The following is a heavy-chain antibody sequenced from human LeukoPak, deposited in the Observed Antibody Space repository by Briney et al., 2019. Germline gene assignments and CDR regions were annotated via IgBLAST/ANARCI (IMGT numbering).Heavy chain of an antibody. D-gene: IGHD3-10*01. CDR3: ARDKNSPRITMVREVIPTSPFDY. CDR1: GFTFSDYY. J-gene: IGHJ4*02. V-gene: IGHV3-11*04. CDR2: ISSSGSTL. Sequence: GGSLRLSCEASGFTFSDYYMSWIRQAPGKGLEWVSYISSSGSTLYYVDSVKGRFTISRDNAKNSLYLQMNSLRAEDTAVYYCARDKNSPRITMVREVIPTSPFDYWGQGTLVTVSS.